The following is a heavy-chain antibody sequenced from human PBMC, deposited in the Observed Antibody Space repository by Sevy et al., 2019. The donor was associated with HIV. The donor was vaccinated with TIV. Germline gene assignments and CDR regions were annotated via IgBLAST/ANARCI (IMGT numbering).Heavy chain of an antibody. CDR2: ISSSSNYI. Sequence: GGSLRLSCAASGFTFSNYNMNWVRQAPGKGLEWVSSISSSSNYISYADSMKGRFTISRDNAKNSLYLQMNSLRAKDTAVHYCARVVAYCSGGSCFPGYYYGMDVWGQGTTVTVSS. J-gene: IGHJ6*02. CDR1: GFTFSNYN. CDR3: ARVVAYCSGGSCFPGYYYGMDV. V-gene: IGHV3-21*01. D-gene: IGHD2-15*01.